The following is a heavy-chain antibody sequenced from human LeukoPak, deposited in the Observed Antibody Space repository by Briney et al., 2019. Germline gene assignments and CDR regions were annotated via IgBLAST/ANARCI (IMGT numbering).Heavy chain of an antibody. Sequence: SVKVSCKASGGTFSSYAISWVRQAPGQGLEWMGGIIPIFGTANYAQKFQGRVTITADESTSTAYMELSSLRSEDTAVYYCARVGGWGRGSRLGLYYYYYMDVWGKWTTVTVSS. D-gene: IGHD1-26*01. V-gene: IGHV1-69*13. J-gene: IGHJ6*03. CDR3: ARVGGWGRGSRLGLYYYYYMDV. CDR2: IIPIFGTA. CDR1: GGTFSSYA.